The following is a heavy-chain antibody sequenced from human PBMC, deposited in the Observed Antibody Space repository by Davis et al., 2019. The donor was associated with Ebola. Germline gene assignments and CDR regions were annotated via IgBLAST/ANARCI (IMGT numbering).Heavy chain of an antibody. V-gene: IGHV1-2*04. CDR1: GYTFTGYY. J-gene: IGHJ4*02. CDR3: ARVGANSSGWPYFDY. D-gene: IGHD6-19*01. Sequence: ASVKVSCKASGYTFTGYYMHWVRQAPGQGLEWMGWINPNSGGTNYAQKFQGWVTMTRDTSISTAYMELSRLRSDDTAVYYCARVGANSSGWPYFDYWGQGTLVTVSS. CDR2: INPNSGGT.